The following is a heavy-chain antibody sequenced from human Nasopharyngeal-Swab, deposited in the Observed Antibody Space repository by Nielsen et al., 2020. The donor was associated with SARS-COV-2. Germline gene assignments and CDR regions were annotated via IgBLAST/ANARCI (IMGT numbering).Heavy chain of an antibody. CDR3: ASSIRYSGYDLGFDY. Sequence: SVKVSCKASGGTFSSYAISWVRQAPGQGLEWMGRIIPIFGIANYAQKLQGRVTITADKSTSTAYMELSSLRSEDTAVYYCASSIRYSGYDLGFDYWGQGTLVTVSS. V-gene: IGHV1-69*04. CDR1: GGTFSSYA. J-gene: IGHJ4*02. CDR2: IIPIFGIA. D-gene: IGHD5-12*01.